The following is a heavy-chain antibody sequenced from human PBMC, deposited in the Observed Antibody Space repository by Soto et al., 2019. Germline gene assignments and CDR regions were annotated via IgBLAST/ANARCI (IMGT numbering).Heavy chain of an antibody. J-gene: IGHJ3*02. Sequence: ASVKVSCKASGYTFTVYYMHLVRQAPGQGLEWMGWINPNSGGTNYAQKFQGWVTMTRDTSISTAYMELSRLRSDDTAVYYCAREGATYYYDSSGYPESAFDIWGQGTMVTVSS. D-gene: IGHD3-22*01. CDR2: INPNSGGT. CDR1: GYTFTVYY. V-gene: IGHV1-2*04. CDR3: AREGATYYYDSSGYPESAFDI.